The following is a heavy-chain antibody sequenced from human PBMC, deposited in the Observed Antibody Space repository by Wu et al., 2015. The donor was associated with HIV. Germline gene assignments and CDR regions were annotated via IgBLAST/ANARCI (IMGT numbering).Heavy chain of an antibody. CDR1: GYTFTGYY. Sequence: QVQLVQSGAGVKKPGASVKVSCKASGYTFTGYYMHWVRQAPGQGLEWMGWINPNSGGTNYAQKFQGRVTMTRDTSISTAYMELSRLRSDDTAVYYCARTHCSSTSCWPKGGVRPWGQGTLVTVSS. CDR2: INPNSGGT. J-gene: IGHJ5*02. D-gene: IGHD2-2*01. CDR3: ARTHCSSTSCWPKGGVRP. V-gene: IGHV1-2*02.